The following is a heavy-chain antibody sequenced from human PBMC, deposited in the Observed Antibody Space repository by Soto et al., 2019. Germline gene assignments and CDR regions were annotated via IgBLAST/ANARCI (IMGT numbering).Heavy chain of an antibody. CDR2: IIPIFGTA. V-gene: IGHV1-69*01. D-gene: IGHD2-15*01. CDR3: ARGLTCSGGSCYSDSSDY. Sequence: SISSYAVSWVRHAPGQGLEWMGGIIPIFGTANYAQKFQGRVTITADESTSTAYMELSSLRSEDTAVYYCARGLTCSGGSCYSDSSDYWGQGTLVTVSS. J-gene: IGHJ4*02. CDR1: SISSYA.